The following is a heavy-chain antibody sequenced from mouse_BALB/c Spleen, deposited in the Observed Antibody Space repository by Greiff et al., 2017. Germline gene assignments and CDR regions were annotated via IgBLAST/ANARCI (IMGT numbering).Heavy chain of an antibody. D-gene: IGHD2-10*01. CDR3: TRWGGPTIPWFAY. J-gene: IGHJ3*01. CDR1: GYTFTSYW. V-gene: IGHV1-5*01. Sequence: EVQLQQSGTVLARPGASVKMSCKASGYTFTSYWMHWVKQRPGQGLEWIGAIYPGNSDTSYNQKFKGKAKLTAVTSTSTAYMELSSLTNEDSAVYYCTRWGGPTIPWFAYWGQGTLVTVSA. CDR2: IYPGNSDT.